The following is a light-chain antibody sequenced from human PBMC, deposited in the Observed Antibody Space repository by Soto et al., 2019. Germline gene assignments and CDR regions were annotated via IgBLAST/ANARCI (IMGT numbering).Light chain of an antibody. Sequence: DIPMTQSPSTLSGSVGARVTITCRASQTISSWLAWYQQKPGKAPKLLIYKASTLKSGVPSRFSGSVSGTEFTLTISSLQPDDFATYYCQHYKSYSEAFGQGTKVELK. CDR1: QTISSW. CDR2: KAS. J-gene: IGKJ1*01. CDR3: QHYKSYSEA. V-gene: IGKV1-5*03.